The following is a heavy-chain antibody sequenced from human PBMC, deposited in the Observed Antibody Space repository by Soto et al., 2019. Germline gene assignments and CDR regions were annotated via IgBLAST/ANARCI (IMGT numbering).Heavy chain of an antibody. D-gene: IGHD2-2*01. CDR1: GGSISSYY. V-gene: IGHV4-59*01. Sequence: SETLSLTCTVSGGSISSYYWSWIRQPPGKGLEWIGYIYYSGSTNYNPSLKSRVTISVDTSKNQFSLKLSSVTAADTAVYYCARDRRPLRPPPGGPKYYYYMDVWGKGTTVTVSS. CDR3: ARDRRPLRPPPGGPKYYYYMDV. J-gene: IGHJ6*03. CDR2: IYYSGST.